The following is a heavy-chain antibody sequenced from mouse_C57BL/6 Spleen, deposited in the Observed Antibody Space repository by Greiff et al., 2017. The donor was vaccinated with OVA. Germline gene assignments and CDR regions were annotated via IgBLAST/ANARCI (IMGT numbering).Heavy chain of an antibody. J-gene: IGHJ2*01. Sequence: VQLQQSGPELVKPGASVKMSCKASGYTFTDYYMHWVKQSHGKSLEWLGYINPNNGGTSYNQKFKGKATLTVNKSSSTTYKELRSHTSEEAAVYYWARTANCDYWGQGTTLTVSA. D-gene: IGHD1-2*01. CDR2: INPNNGGT. V-gene: IGHV1-22*01. CDR3: ARTANCDY. CDR1: GYTFTDYY.